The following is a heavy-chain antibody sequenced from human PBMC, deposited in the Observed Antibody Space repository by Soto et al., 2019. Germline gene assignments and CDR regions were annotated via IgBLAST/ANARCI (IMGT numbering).Heavy chain of an antibody. J-gene: IGHJ4*02. D-gene: IGHD3-9*01. CDR2: INLSGGNI. V-gene: IGHV1-46*03. CDR1: GFTFTSYY. Sequence: ASVKVSCKASGFTFTSYYMHWVRQAPGQGLEWMGIINLSGGNIVHAQKFQGRVTMTRDTSTSTVYLEVSSLRSEDTAVYYCARGERQYFDSGGYWGQGTLVTVSS. CDR3: ARGERQYFDSGGY.